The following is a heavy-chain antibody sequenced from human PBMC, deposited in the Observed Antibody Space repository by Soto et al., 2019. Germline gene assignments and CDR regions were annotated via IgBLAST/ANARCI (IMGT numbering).Heavy chain of an antibody. Sequence: QVQLVQSGAEVKKPGASVKVSCKASGYEFSRYTMHWVRQAPGQRLEWMGWINAGNGNTKYSQKFQGRVAITRDTSASTVYKELNSLRSEDTAVYYCANERLAENYAWYFDLWGRGTLVTVSS. J-gene: IGHJ2*01. D-gene: IGHD3-16*01. CDR1: GYEFSRYT. V-gene: IGHV1-3*01. CDR3: ANERLAENYAWYFDL. CDR2: INAGNGNT.